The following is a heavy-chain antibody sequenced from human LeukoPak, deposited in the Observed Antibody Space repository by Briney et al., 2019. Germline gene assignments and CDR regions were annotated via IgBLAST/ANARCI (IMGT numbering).Heavy chain of an antibody. Sequence: PGGSLRLSCAASGFTFSSYGMHWVRQAPGKGLEWVANINPAGTETYYVDPVKGRFTISRDNAKNLLYLQMNSLRAEDTAVYYCARFGYVAAVDLWGQGTLVTVS. V-gene: IGHV3-7*01. CDR1: GFTFSSYG. J-gene: IGHJ4*02. CDR3: ARFGYVAAVDL. CDR2: INPAGTET. D-gene: IGHD2-15*01.